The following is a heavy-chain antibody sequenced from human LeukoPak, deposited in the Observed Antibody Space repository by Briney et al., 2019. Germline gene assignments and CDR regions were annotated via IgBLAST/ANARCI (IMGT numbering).Heavy chain of an antibody. Sequence: SETLSLTCTVSGGSITSYYWSWIRQSPGKGLEWIGYIYNSGSTNYNPSLRSRVTISVDTSKNQFSLNLNSVTAAGTAVYYCARGDFRYFDFWGHGTLVTVSS. CDR3: ARGDFRYFDF. CDR1: GGSITSYY. V-gene: IGHV4-59*01. CDR2: IYNSGST. J-gene: IGHJ4*01. D-gene: IGHD2-21*02.